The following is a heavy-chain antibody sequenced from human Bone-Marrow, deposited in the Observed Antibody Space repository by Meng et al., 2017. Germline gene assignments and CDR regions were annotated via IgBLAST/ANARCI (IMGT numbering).Heavy chain of an antibody. Sequence: GGSLRLSCAASGFTFDDYGMSWDRQAPGKGLEWVANIKQDGSEKYYVDSVKGRFTISRDNAKNSLYLQMNSLRAEDTAVYYCARDNADGFYDYVWGSYRYVYWDYWGQGTLVTVSS. CDR3: ARDNADGFYDYVWGSYRYVYWDY. CDR1: GFTFDDYG. D-gene: IGHD3-16*02. CDR2: IKQDGSEK. J-gene: IGHJ4*02. V-gene: IGHV3-7*01.